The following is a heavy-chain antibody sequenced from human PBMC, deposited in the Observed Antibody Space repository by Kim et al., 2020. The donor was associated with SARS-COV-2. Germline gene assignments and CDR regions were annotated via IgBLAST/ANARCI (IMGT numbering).Heavy chain of an antibody. CDR3: ARDTLDYGGWFDS. V-gene: IGHV4-59*01. D-gene: IGHD4-17*01. Sequence: KYNPSLKSRGPISVDTSKDQFSLELTSVTGAGGAIYYCARDTLDYGGWFDSWGQGVLVIVSS. J-gene: IGHJ5*01.